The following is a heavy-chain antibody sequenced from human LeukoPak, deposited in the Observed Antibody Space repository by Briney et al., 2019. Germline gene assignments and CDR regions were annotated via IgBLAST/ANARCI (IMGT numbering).Heavy chain of an antibody. CDR2: INHSGST. J-gene: IGHJ6*03. CDR1: GGSFSGYY. D-gene: IGHD4-17*01. CDR3: ARLHPLRRGHYYYYMDV. V-gene: IGHV4-34*01. Sequence: SETLSLTCAVYGGSFSGYYWNWIRQPPGKGLEWLGEINHSGSTNYNPSLKSRVTISVDTSKNQFSLKLSSVTAADTAVYYCARLHPLRRGHYYYYMDVWGKGTTVTVSS.